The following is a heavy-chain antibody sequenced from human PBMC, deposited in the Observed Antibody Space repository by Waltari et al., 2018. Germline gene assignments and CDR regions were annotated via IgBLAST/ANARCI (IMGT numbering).Heavy chain of an antibody. J-gene: IGHJ4*02. CDR2: ISSSSSTR. CDR3: ARGVFDWNDRPFFDY. CDR1: GFTFSSYS. Sequence: EVQLVESGGGLVQPGGSLRLSCAASGFTFSSYSMNWVRQAPGKGLEWVSYISSSSSTRYYADSVKGRFTISRDNAKNSLYLQMNSLRAEDTAVYYCARGVFDWNDRPFFDYWGQGTLVTVSS. D-gene: IGHD1-1*01. V-gene: IGHV3-48*01.